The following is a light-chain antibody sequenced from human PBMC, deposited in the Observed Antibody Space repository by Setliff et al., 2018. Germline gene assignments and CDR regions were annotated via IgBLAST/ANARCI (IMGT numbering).Light chain of an antibody. Sequence: QSVLAQPSSASGSPGQSVTISCTGASSDVGGYNDVFRYNYVSWYQQYPGKAPKLLISEVTKRPSGVPDRFSGSKSGNTASLTVSGLQAEDEADYYCSSFAGGNNFVFGGGTKVTVL. CDR3: SSFAGGNNFV. V-gene: IGLV2-8*01. CDR2: EVT. CDR1: SSDVGGYNDVFRYNY. J-gene: IGLJ2*01.